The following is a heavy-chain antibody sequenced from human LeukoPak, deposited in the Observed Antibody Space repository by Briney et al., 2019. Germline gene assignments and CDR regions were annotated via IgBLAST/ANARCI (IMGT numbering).Heavy chain of an antibody. J-gene: IGHJ4*02. CDR1: GFTFSSHV. V-gene: IGHV3-23*01. Sequence: RGSLGLSRAASGFTFSSHVMSWVRQAPGQGLEWVSDISASGDTTYYADSVKGRFTISRDNSKNTLDLQMSSLRVEDTAVYYCAKAADWLAADYIDTWGQGHLFTVSS. CDR2: ISASGDTT. CDR3: AKAADWLAADYIDT. D-gene: IGHD3-9*01.